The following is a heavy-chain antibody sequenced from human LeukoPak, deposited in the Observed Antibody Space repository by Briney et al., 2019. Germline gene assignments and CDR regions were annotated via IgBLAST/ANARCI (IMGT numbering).Heavy chain of an antibody. CDR3: ARGLYGPDY. CDR2: INNDGSGT. D-gene: IGHD3-16*01. Sequence: QPGGSLRLSCAASGXTFSSYWMHWVRQAPGKGLVWVSRINNDGSGTYVDSVKGRFTISRDNAKDTLYLQMNSLRAEDTAVYYCARGLYGPDYWGQGTLVTVSS. CDR1: GXTFSSYW. J-gene: IGHJ4*02. V-gene: IGHV3-74*01.